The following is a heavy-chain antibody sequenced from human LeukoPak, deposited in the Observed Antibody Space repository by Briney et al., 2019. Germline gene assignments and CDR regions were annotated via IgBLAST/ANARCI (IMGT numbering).Heavy chain of an antibody. CDR2: ISGSGGST. CDR3: AKGPLNCSGGSCTTLSYFDY. J-gene: IGHJ4*02. D-gene: IGHD2-15*01. V-gene: IGHV3-23*01. Sequence: PGGSLRLSCAASGFTFSSYAMSWVRQAPGKGLEWVSGISGSGGSTYYADSVKGRFTISRDNSKNTLYLQMNSLRAEDTAVYYCAKGPLNCSGGSCTTLSYFDYWGQGTLVTVSS. CDR1: GFTFSSYA.